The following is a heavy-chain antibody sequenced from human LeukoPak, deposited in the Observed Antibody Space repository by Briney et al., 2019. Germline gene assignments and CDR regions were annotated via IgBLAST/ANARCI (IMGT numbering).Heavy chain of an antibody. CDR1: GYTFTSYG. D-gene: IGHD6-19*01. CDR3: ARDRSSGWDGPFDY. Sequence: ASVKVSCKASGYTFTSYGISWVRQAPGQGLEWMGWISAYNGNTNYAQKLQGRVTMTTDTSTSTAYMELRSLRSDDTAVYFCARDRSSGWDGPFDYWGQGTLVTVSS. V-gene: IGHV1-18*01. CDR2: ISAYNGNT. J-gene: IGHJ4*02.